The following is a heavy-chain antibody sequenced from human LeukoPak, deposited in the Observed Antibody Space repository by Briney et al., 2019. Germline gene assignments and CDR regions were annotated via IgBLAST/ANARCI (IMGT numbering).Heavy chain of an antibody. Sequence: PSETLSLTCAVYGGSFTDYYWTWIRQPPGKGLEWIGEINHRENTNYNPSLKSRVTISIDTFKKQFYLNLRSATAADTAIYYCARAWGTTGPPPNYWGQGALVTVSS. D-gene: IGHD3-16*01. V-gene: IGHV4-34*01. CDR2: INHRENT. CDR3: ARAWGTTGPPPNY. CDR1: GGSFTDYY. J-gene: IGHJ4*02.